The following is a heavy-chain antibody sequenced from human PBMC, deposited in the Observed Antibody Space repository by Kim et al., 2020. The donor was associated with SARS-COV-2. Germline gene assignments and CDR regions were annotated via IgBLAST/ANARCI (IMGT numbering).Heavy chain of an antibody. D-gene: IGHD3-9*01. J-gene: IGHJ4*02. V-gene: IGHV7-4-1*02. CDR3: ARSFYYDILTSLYYFDY. Sequence: ASVKVSCKASGYSFTSYAMNWVRQAPGQGLEWMGWINTKTGNPTYAQGFTVRFVFSLDTSVSTAYLQISNLKAEDTAVYYCARSFYYDILTSLYYFDYWGQGTLVTVSS. CDR2: INTKTGNP. CDR1: GYSFTSYA.